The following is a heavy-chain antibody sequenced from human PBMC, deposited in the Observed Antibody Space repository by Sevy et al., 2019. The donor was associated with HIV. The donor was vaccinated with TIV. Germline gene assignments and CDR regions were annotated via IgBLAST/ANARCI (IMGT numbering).Heavy chain of an antibody. CDR1: GFTFSSYW. V-gene: IGHV3-7*01. D-gene: IGHD3-3*01. CDR2: IKQDGSEK. Sequence: GESLKISCAASGFTFSSYWMSWVRQAPGKGLEWVANIKQDGSEKYYVDSVKGRFTISRDNAKNSLYLQMNSLRAEDTAVYYCARDRGYDFWSGYSPAYAFDIWGQGTMVTVSS. J-gene: IGHJ3*02. CDR3: ARDRGYDFWSGYSPAYAFDI.